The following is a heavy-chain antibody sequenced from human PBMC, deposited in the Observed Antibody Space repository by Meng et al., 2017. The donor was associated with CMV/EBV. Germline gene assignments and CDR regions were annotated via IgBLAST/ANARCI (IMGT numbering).Heavy chain of an antibody. J-gene: IGHJ6*02. CDR1: GFTFSSYG. V-gene: IGHV3-30*02. D-gene: IGHD3-3*01. Sequence: GGSRRLSCAASGFTFSSYGMHWVRQAPGKGLAGVAFIRYDGSNKYYADSVKGRFTISRDNSKNTLYLQMNSLRAEDTAVYYCARGIYDFWSGYNYGLDVWGQGTTVTVSS. CDR2: IRYDGSNK. CDR3: ARGIYDFWSGYNYGLDV.